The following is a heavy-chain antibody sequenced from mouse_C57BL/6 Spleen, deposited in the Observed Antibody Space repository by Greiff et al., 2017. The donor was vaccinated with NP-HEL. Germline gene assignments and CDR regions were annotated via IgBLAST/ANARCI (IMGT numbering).Heavy chain of an antibody. V-gene: IGHV2-2*01. D-gene: IGHD2-4*01. CDR3: ARSTMITTVYCDY. CDR2: IWSGGST. CDR1: GFSLTSYG. J-gene: IGHJ2*01. Sequence: VQRVESGPGLVQPSQSLSITCTVSGFSLTSYGVHWVRQSPGKGLEWLGVIWSGGSTDYNAAFISRLSISKDNSKSQVFFKMNSLQADDTAIYYCARSTMITTVYCDYWGQGTTLTVAS.